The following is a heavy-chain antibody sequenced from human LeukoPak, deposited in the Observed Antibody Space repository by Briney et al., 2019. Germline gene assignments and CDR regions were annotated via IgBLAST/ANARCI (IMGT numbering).Heavy chain of an antibody. V-gene: IGHV4-59*01. CDR2: IYYSGST. CDR3: ASIDQVETTMGGYYFDY. Sequence: SETLSLTCTVSGGSISNFYWSWIRQPPGKGLEWIGYIYYSGSTNYNPSLKSRVTTSVDTSKNQFSLKLSSVTAADTAVYYCASIDQVETTMGGYYFDYWGQGTLVTVSS. J-gene: IGHJ4*02. CDR1: GGSISNFY. D-gene: IGHD5-18*01.